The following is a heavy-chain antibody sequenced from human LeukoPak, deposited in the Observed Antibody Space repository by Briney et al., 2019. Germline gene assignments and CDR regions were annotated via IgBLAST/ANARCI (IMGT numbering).Heavy chain of an antibody. CDR1: GFTFSSYS. Sequence: GGSLRLSCAASGFTFSSYSMNWVRQAPGKGLEWVAVIWYGGSNKYYADSVKGRFTISRDNSKNTLYLQMNSLRAEDTAVYYCAKATPELGIDYWGQGTLVTVSS. CDR3: AKATPELGIDY. CDR2: IWYGGSNK. V-gene: IGHV3-30*02. J-gene: IGHJ4*02. D-gene: IGHD7-27*01.